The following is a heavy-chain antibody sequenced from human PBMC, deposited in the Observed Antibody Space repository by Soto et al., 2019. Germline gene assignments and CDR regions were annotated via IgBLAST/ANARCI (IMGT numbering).Heavy chain of an antibody. CDR3: ARDNKLIVVVPAAPTYYYGMDV. D-gene: IGHD2-2*01. V-gene: IGHV3-7*01. Sequence: HPGWSLRLSCAASGFTFSSYWMSWVRQAPGKGLEWVANIKQDGSEKYYVDSVKGRFTISRDNAKNSLYLQMNSLRAEDTAVYYCARDNKLIVVVPAAPTYYYGMDVWGQGTTVTVSS. J-gene: IGHJ6*02. CDR1: GFTFSSYW. CDR2: IKQDGSEK.